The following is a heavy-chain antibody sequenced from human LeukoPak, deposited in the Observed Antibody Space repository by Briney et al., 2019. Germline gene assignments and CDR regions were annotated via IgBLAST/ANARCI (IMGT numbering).Heavy chain of an antibody. Sequence: PSETLSLTCTVSGGSISSYYWSWIRQPPGKGLEWIGYIYYSGSTNYNPSLKSRVTISVDTSKNQFSLKLSSVTAADTAVYYCARAYYGSGSYWGWFDPWGQGTLVTVSS. CDR3: ARAYYGSGSYWGWFDP. CDR1: GGSISSYY. J-gene: IGHJ5*02. V-gene: IGHV4-59*01. D-gene: IGHD3-10*01. CDR2: IYYSGST.